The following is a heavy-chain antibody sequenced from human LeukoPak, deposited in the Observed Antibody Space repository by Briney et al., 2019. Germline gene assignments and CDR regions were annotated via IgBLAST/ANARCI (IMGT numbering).Heavy chain of an antibody. J-gene: IGHJ5*02. D-gene: IGHD2-2*01. CDR2: MNPNSGNT. V-gene: IGHV1-8*01. Sequence: GASVMVSCKASGYTFTSHDINWVRQATGQGLEWMGWMNPNSGNTGYAQKFQGRVTMTSNTSISTAYMELNSLRSEDTAVYYCARGRRWLEVVPAAWFDPWGQGTLVTVSS. CDR1: GYTFTSHD. CDR3: ARGRRWLEVVPAAWFDP.